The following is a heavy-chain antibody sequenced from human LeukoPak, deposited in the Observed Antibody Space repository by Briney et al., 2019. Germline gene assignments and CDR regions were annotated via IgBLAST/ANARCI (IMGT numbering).Heavy chain of an antibody. CDR3: ARARVPVAISGGWFDP. D-gene: IGHD2-2*02. CDR2: IYHSGST. CDR1: GGSISSGGYS. J-gene: IGHJ5*02. Sequence: SETLSLTCAVSGGSISSGGYSWSWIRQPPGKGLEWIGYIYHSGSTYYDPSLKSRVTISVDRSKNQCSLKLSSVTAADTAVYYCARARVPVAISGGWFDPWGQGTLVTVSS. V-gene: IGHV4-30-2*01.